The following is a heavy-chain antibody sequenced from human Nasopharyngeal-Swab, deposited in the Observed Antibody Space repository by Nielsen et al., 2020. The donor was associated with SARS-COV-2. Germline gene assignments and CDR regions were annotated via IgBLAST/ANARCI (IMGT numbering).Heavy chain of an antibody. CDR2: IKQDGSEK. D-gene: IGHD3-16*02. CDR1: GFSFSTYW. V-gene: IGHV3-7*03. J-gene: IGHJ6*03. Sequence: GESLKISCAASGFSFSTYWMTWVRQAPRKGLEWVANIKQDGSEKYYVDSVKGRFTVSRDNPKNLLYLQVNSLRAEDTAMYYCARQGVFVPAYFHQYYMDVWGKGTTVTVSS. CDR3: ARQGVFVPAYFHQYYMDV.